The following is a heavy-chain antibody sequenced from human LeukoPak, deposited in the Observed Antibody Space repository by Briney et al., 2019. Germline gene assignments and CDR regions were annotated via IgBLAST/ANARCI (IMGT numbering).Heavy chain of an antibody. CDR3: ARRSGVTTIYYYMDV. CDR1: GFTFSSYS. J-gene: IGHJ6*03. V-gene: IGHV3-21*01. D-gene: IGHD4-17*01. CDR2: ISSSSSYI. Sequence: GGSLRLSCAASGFTFSSYSMNWVRQAPGKGLEWVSSISSSSSYIYYADSVKGRFTISRDNAKNSLYLQMNSLRAEDTAVYYCARRSGVTTIYYYMDVWGKGTTVTVSS.